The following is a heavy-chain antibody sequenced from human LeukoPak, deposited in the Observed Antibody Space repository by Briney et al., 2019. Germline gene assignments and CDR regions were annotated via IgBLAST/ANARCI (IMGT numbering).Heavy chain of an antibody. Sequence: ASVKVSCKASGYTFTSYAMNWVRQAPGQGLEWMGWININTGNPTYAQGFTGRFVFSLDTSVSKAYLQISSLKAEDTAMYYCARVGFPTYYYYMDVWGKGTTVTVSS. V-gene: IGHV7-4-1*02. D-gene: IGHD3-10*01. CDR3: ARVGFPTYYYYMDV. CDR2: ININTGNP. CDR1: GYTFTSYA. J-gene: IGHJ6*03.